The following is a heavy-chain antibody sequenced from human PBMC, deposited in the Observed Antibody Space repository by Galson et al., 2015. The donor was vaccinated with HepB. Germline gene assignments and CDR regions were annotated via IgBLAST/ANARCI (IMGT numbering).Heavy chain of an antibody. J-gene: IGHJ5*02. CDR3: ARVTTVTTSWFDP. CDR2: IYYSGST. D-gene: IGHD4-11*01. Sequence: ATLSLTCTVSGGSISRSSYSWGWIRPPPGKGLEWIGSIYYSGSTYYNPSLKSRVTISVDTSKSQFSLKLSSVTAADTAVYYCARVTTVTTSWFDPWGQGTLVTVSS. V-gene: IGHV4-39*07. CDR1: GGSISRSSYS.